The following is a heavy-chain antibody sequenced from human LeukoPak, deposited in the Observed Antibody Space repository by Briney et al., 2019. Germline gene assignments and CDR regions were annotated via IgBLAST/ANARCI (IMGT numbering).Heavy chain of an antibody. Sequence: ASVKVSCKASGYTFTAYYMHWVRQAPGQGLEWMGWISAYNGDTNYAQKLQGRVTMTTDTSTSTAYMELRSLRSDDTAVYYCAREGYYDRSGYSDYWGQGTLVTVSS. V-gene: IGHV1-18*04. CDR2: ISAYNGDT. CDR1: GYTFTAYY. CDR3: AREGYYDRSGYSDY. D-gene: IGHD3-22*01. J-gene: IGHJ4*02.